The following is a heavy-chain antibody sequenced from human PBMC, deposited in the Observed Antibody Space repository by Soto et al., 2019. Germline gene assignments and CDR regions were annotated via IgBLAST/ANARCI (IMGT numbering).Heavy chain of an antibody. V-gene: IGHV4-34*03. Sequence: SETLSLTCAVYGGSFSVHDWSWIRLPPGKGLEWIAEINRSGDTNYNPSLKSRVTISADTSKNQLSLNLRSTTAADTAVYYCSTLAPWGDHVFAVSWGQGTLVTVS. J-gene: IGHJ5*02. CDR3: STLAPWGDHVFAVS. CDR2: INRSGDT. D-gene: IGHD3-16*01. CDR1: GGSFSVHD.